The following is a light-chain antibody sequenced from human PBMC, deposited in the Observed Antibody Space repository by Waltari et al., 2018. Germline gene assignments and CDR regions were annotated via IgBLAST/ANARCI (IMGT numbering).Light chain of an antibody. V-gene: IGKV3D-15*01. J-gene: IGKJ1*01. CDR1: QSVRST. CDR2: GTS. Sequence: IVMTQSPATLSLSPGESATLSCRASQSVRSTFAWFQQKPGQPPRLLIYGTSTRATGIPARFTGSGSGTEFSLTISSLQPEDFATYYCQQYDYWPWTFGQGTRVE. CDR3: QQYDYWPWT.